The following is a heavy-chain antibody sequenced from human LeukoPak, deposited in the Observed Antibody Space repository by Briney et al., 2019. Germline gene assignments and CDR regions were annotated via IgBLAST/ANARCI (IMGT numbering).Heavy chain of an antibody. J-gene: IGHJ4*02. CDR1: GYTFSSYY. V-gene: IGHV1-46*01. CDR2: INPSGGST. D-gene: IGHD1-14*01. Sequence: VSVKVSCKASGYTFSSYYMHWVRQAPGQGLEWMGVINPSGGSTSYAQKFQGRVTMTRDTSTSTVYMELSSLRSEDTAVYYCAVELRNKGKFYFDYWGQGTLVTVSS. CDR3: AVELRNKGKFYFDY.